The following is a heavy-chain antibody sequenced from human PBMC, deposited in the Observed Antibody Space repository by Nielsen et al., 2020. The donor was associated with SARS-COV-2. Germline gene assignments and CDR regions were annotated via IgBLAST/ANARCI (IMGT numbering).Heavy chain of an antibody. D-gene: IGHD3-10*01. CDR2: IGAGGDNI. CDR1: GFTFSRHA. V-gene: IGHV3-23*01. J-gene: IGHJ4*02. CDR3: ATQADGYKSPYDY. Sequence: GGSLRLSCAASGFTFSRHAMNWVRQAPGKGLKWVSIIGAGGDNIYYADSVKGRFTISRDNSKNTLYLQINSLRADDTAVYYCATQADGYKSPYDYWGQGTLVTVSP.